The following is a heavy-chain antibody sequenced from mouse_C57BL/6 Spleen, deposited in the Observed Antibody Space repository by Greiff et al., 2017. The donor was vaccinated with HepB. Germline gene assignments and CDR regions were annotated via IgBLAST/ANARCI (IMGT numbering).Heavy chain of an antibody. Sequence: EVKLVESGGGLVKPGGSLKLSCAASGFTFSDYGMHWVRQAPEKGLEWVAYISSGSSTIYYADTVKGRFTISRDNAKNTLFLQMTSLRSEDTAMYYCARRADDDDEAGSYYYAMDYWGQGTSVTVSS. D-gene: IGHD2-4*01. CDR3: ARRADDDDEAGSYYYAMDY. CDR2: ISSGSSTI. CDR1: GFTFSDYG. V-gene: IGHV5-17*01. J-gene: IGHJ4*01.